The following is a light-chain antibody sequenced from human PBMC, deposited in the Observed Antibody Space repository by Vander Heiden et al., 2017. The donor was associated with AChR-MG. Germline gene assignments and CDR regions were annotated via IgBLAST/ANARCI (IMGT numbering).Light chain of an antibody. CDR2: KNS. Sequence: SYELTHPPSVSLSPRQKARITCSGDALPKQYAYWYQQKPGQAPVLVIYKNSERPSGIPERFSGSSSGTTVTLTIRGVQAEDEADYYCQSADSSGTYRAVFGGGTKLTVL. CDR1: ALPKQY. J-gene: IGLJ2*01. CDR3: QSADSSGTYRAV. V-gene: IGLV3-25*03.